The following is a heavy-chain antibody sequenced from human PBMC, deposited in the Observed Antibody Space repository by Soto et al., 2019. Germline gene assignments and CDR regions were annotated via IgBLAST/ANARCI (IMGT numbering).Heavy chain of an antibody. J-gene: IGHJ6*03. CDR1: GFTFSSYS. Sequence: LRLSCAASGFTFSSYSMHWVRQAPGKGLEWVAVISYDGSNKYYADSVKGRFTISRDNSKNTLYLQMNSLRAEDTAVYYCAKDGLITIFGVALRGDYYMDVWGNGTTVTVSS. V-gene: IGHV3-30*18. D-gene: IGHD3-3*01. CDR2: ISYDGSNK. CDR3: AKDGLITIFGVALRGDYYMDV.